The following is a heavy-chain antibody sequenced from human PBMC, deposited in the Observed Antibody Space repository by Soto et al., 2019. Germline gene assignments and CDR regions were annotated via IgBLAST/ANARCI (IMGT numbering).Heavy chain of an antibody. CDR1: GGSISSYY. J-gene: IGHJ5*02. CDR2: IYYSGST. D-gene: IGHD6-19*01. V-gene: IGHV4-59*01. Sequence: TSETLSLTCTVSGGSISSYYWSWIRQPPGKGLEWIGYIYYSGSTNYNPSLKSRVTISVDTSKNQFSLKLSSVTAADTAVYYCARSIAVAGKNWFDPWGQGTLVTVSS. CDR3: ARSIAVAGKNWFDP.